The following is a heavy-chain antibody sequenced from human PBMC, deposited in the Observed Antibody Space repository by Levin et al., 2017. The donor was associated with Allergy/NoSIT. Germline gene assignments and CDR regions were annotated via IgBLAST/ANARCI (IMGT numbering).Heavy chain of an antibody. CDR2: IYASGIT. CDR3: ARHSSGSYYYNYFYMDV. D-gene: IGHD3-22*01. V-gene: IGHV4-61*02. CDR1: GGSITSGNYY. Sequence: SQTLSLTCTVSGGSITSGNYYWSWIRQPAGKGLECIGRIYASGITNYNPSLKSRVTISLDTSKNQFSLKLSSVTAADTAIYYCARHSSGSYYYNYFYMDVWGKGTTVTVSS. J-gene: IGHJ6*03.